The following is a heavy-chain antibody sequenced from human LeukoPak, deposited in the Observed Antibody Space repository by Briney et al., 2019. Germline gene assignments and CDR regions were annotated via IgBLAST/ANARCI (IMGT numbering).Heavy chain of an antibody. J-gene: IGHJ4*02. CDR1: GFTFSRYS. V-gene: IGHV3-48*02. CDR2: IISTSSAI. D-gene: IGHD3-10*01. Sequence: PGGSLRLSCAASGFTFSRYSMNWVRQAPGKGLEWVSYIISTSSAIYYPDSVKGRFTISRDNAKNSLYLQMNGLRDEDTAVYYCARDQSDYYGSGSYSEGSYWGQGTLVTVSS. CDR3: ARDQSDYYGSGSYSEGSY.